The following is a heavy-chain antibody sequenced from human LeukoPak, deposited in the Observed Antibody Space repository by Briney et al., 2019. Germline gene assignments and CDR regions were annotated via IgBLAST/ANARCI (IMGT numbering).Heavy chain of an antibody. CDR1: GFTFDDYA. J-gene: IGHJ3*02. CDR3: AKDMGDSGTRDAFDI. CDR2: ISWNSGSI. Sequence: GGSLRLSCAASGFTFDDYAIHWVRQAPGKGLEWVSGISWNSGSIGYADSVKGRFTISRDNAKNSLYLQMNSLRAEDTALYYCAKDMGDSGTRDAFDIWGQGTMVTVSS. D-gene: IGHD1-26*01. V-gene: IGHV3-9*01.